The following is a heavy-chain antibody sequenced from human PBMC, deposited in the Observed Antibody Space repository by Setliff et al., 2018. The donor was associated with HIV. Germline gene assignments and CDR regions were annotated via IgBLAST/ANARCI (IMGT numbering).Heavy chain of an antibody. Sequence: SETLSLTCTVSGGSFRSGGYYWSWIRQHPGKGLEWIGYIYYSGSTYYNPSLKSRLTISVDTSKNQFSLKLSSVTAAETAVYYCAKGYNWNNAYYGLDVWGQGTTVTVSS. D-gene: IGHD1-1*01. CDR2: IYYSGST. CDR1: GGSFRSGGYY. CDR3: AKGYNWNNAYYGLDV. V-gene: IGHV4-31*03. J-gene: IGHJ6*02.